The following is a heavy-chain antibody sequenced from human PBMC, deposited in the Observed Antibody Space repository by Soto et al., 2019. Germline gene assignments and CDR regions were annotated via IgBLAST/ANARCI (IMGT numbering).Heavy chain of an antibody. D-gene: IGHD3-10*01. J-gene: IGHJ6*02. CDR3: AREGVGGSGSSQPVIYYYYYYGMDV. Sequence: GGSLRLSCAASGFTFSSYAMSWVRQAPGKGLEWVAVISYDGSNKYYADSVKGRFTISRDNSKNTLDLQMNSLRAEDTAVYYCAREGVGGSGSSQPVIYYYYYYGMDVWGQGTTVTVSS. V-gene: IGHV3-30-3*01. CDR2: ISYDGSNK. CDR1: GFTFSSYA.